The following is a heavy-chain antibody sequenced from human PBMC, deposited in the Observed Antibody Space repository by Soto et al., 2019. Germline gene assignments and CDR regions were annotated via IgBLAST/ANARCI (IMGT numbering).Heavy chain of an antibody. D-gene: IGHD6-13*01. J-gene: IGHJ6*02. V-gene: IGHV1-8*01. CDR1: GYTVTSYD. CDR3: ARGPRYSSSWYVGYYYYYGMDV. CDR2: MNPNSGNT. Sequence: ASVKVSCKASGYTVTSYDINWVRQATGQGLEWMGWMNPNSGNTGYAQKFQGRVTMTRNTSISTAYMELSSLRSEDTAVYYCARGPRYSSSWYVGYYYYYGMDVWGQGTTVTVSS.